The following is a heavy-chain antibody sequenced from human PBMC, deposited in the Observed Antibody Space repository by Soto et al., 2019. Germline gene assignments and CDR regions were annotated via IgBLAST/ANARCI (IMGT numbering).Heavy chain of an antibody. V-gene: IGHV3-7*03. D-gene: IGHD3-3*01. CDR2: IKQDGSEK. J-gene: IGHJ4*02. CDR3: ARGVYDFWSGHPKGLDY. CDR1: GFTFSSYW. Sequence: GGSLRLSCAASGFTFSSYWMSWVRQAPGKGLEWVANIKQDGSEKYYVDSVKGRFTISRDNAKNSLYLQMNSLRAEDTAVYYCARGVYDFWSGHPKGLDYWGQGTVVTVSS.